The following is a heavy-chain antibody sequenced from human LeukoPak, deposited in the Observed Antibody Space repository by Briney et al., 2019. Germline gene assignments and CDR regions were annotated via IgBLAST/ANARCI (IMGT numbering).Heavy chain of an antibody. D-gene: IGHD3-10*01. CDR3: ARDVGLWFGELLGDAFDI. CDR1: GGSISSSSYY. V-gene: IGHV4-39*07. Sequence: SETLSLTCTVSGGSISSSSYYWGWIRQPPGKGLEWIGSIYYSGSTYYNPSLQSPVTISIDTSKNQFSLKLSSVTAADTALYYCARDVGLWFGELLGDAFDIWGQGTMVTVSP. J-gene: IGHJ3*02. CDR2: IYYSGST.